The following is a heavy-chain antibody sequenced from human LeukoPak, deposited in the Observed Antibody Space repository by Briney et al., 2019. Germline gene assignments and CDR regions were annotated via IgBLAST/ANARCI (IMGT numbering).Heavy chain of an antibody. CDR2: ISSSSSTI. CDR1: GFTFSSYS. V-gene: IGHV3-48*01. J-gene: IGHJ3*02. Sequence: GGSLRLSCAASGFTFSSYSMNWVRQAPGKGLEWVSYISSSSSTIYYADSVKGRFTISRDNAKNSLYLQMNSLRAEDTAVYYCARADVEVPAALYAFDIWGQGTMVTVSS. D-gene: IGHD2-2*01. CDR3: ARADVEVPAALYAFDI.